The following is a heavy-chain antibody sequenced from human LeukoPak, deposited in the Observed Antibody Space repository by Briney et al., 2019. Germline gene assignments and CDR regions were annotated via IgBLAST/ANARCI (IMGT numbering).Heavy chain of an antibody. CDR3: AKKNGYSYGSIDY. CDR1: GFTFGNYA. Sequence: GGSLRLSCAASGFTFGNYAMNWVRQAPGKGLEWVSDISGSGGSTYYADSVKGRFSISRDNSKNTLYLQMNSLRAEDTAVYYCAKKNGYSYGSIDYWGQGTLVTVSS. D-gene: IGHD5-18*01. J-gene: IGHJ4*02. V-gene: IGHV3-23*01. CDR2: ISGSGGST.